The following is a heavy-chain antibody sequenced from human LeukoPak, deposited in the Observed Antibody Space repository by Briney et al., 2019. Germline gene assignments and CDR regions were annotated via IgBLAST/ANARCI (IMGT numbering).Heavy chain of an antibody. V-gene: IGHV4-59*08. CDR3: ARHRLEYYYDSSGYYYGQDAFDI. CDR2: IYYSGST. D-gene: IGHD3-22*01. CDR1: GGSISSYY. Sequence: PSETLSLTCTVSGGSISSYYWSWIRQPPGKGLEWVGYIYYSGSTNYNPSLKSRVTISVDTSKNQFSLKLSSVTAADTAVYYCARHRLEYYYDSSGYYYGQDAFDIWGQGTMVTVSS. J-gene: IGHJ3*02.